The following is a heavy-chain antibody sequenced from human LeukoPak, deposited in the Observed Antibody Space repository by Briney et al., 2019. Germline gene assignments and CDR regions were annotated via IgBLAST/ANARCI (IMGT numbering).Heavy chain of an antibody. D-gene: IGHD2-15*01. J-gene: IGHJ6*04. CDR3: ARDQVVVAATDYYYYGMDV. V-gene: IGHV3-7*03. CDR1: GFTFSSYW. Sequence: PGASLRLSCAASGFTFSSYWMSWVRQAPGKGLEWVANIKQDGSEKYYVDSVKGRFTISRDNAKNSLYLQMNSLRAEDTAVYYCARDQVVVAATDYYYYGMDVWGKGTTVTVSS. CDR2: IKQDGSEK.